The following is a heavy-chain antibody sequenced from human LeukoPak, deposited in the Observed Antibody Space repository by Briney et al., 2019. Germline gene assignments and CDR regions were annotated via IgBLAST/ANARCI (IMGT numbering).Heavy chain of an antibody. J-gene: IGHJ3*02. CDR3: AQSDYYDSSGYSGAFDI. CDR2: IYPGDSDT. CDR1: GYSFTSYW. Sequence: GESLKISCKGSGYSFTSYWIGWVRQMPGKGLEWMGIIYPGDSDTRYSPSSQGQVTISADKSISTAYLQWSSLKASDTAMYYCAQSDYYDSSGYSGAFDIWGQGTMVTVSS. V-gene: IGHV5-51*01. D-gene: IGHD3-22*01.